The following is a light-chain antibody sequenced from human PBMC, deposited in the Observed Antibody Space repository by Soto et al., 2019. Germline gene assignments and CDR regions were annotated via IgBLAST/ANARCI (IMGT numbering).Light chain of an antibody. V-gene: IGLV2-14*03. CDR2: DVN. J-gene: IGLJ2*01. CDR1: SSDIGGYNY. CDR3: SSYTSTSTLAV. Sequence: QSVLTQPASVSGSPGQSITISCTGTSSDIGGYNYVSWYQQHPGKAPNLMIYDVNNRPSGVSNRFSGSKSGNTASLTISGLQAEDEADYYCSSYTSTSTLAVFGGGTKLTVL.